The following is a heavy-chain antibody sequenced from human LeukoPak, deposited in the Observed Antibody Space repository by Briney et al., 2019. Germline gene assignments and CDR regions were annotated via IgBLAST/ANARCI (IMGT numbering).Heavy chain of an antibody. CDR1: GFTFSNAW. CDR2: IKSKTDGGTT. D-gene: IGHD3-10*01. J-gene: IGHJ4*02. Sequence: GGSLRLSCAASGFTFSNAWMSWVRQAPGKGLEWVGRIKSKTDGGTTDYAAPVKGRFTISRDDSKNTLYLQMNSLKTEDTAVYYCTTLRITMVRGVITACDYWGQGTLVTVSS. V-gene: IGHV3-15*01. CDR3: TTLRITMVRGVITACDY.